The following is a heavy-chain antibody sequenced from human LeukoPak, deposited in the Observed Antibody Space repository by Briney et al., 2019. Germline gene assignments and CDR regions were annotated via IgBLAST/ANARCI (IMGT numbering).Heavy chain of an antibody. CDR1: GCTFSTSW. Sequence: PGGSLRLCCAASGCTFSTSWMYWVRQAPGKGLLWVSRRNGDGSDPSYADSVKGRFTISRDNAKNTLYLQMKSLRAEDTGVYYCARDGTFSGSSNYYYIDVWGKGTTVTISS. CDR2: RNGDGSDP. J-gene: IGHJ6*03. CDR3: ARDGTFSGSSNYYYIDV. V-gene: IGHV3-74*01. D-gene: IGHD3-3*02.